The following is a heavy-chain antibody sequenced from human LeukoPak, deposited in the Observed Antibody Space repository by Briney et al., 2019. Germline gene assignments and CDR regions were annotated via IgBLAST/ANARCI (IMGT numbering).Heavy chain of an antibody. CDR3: ATVLYVWGSYRSNWFDP. J-gene: IGHJ5*02. CDR2: FDPEDGET. V-gene: IGHV1-24*01. Sequence: ASVKVSCKVSGYTLTELSMHWVRQAPGKGLEWMGGFDPEDGETIYAQKFQGRVTMTEDTSTDTAYMELSSLRSEDTAVYCCATVLYVWGSYRSNWFDPWGQGTLVTVSS. D-gene: IGHD3-16*02. CDR1: GYTLTELS.